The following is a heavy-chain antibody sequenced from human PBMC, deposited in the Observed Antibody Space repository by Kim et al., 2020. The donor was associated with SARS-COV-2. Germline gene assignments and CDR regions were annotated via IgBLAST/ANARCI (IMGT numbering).Heavy chain of an antibody. CDR2: GSKT. J-gene: IGHJ5*02. D-gene: IGHD3-16*01. V-gene: IGHV3-30-3*01. CDR3: AGEWGS. Sequence: GSKTYYENSVKGRFTISRDNSKNMVYLQMNSLRDEDTTVYYCAGEWGSWGRGTLVTVSS.